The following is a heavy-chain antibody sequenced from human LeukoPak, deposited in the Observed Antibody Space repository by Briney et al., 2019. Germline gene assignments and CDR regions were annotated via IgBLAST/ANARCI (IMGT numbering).Heavy chain of an antibody. J-gene: IGHJ4*02. D-gene: IGHD5-12*01. CDR1: GYTFTSYG. CDR3: ARGGIVATETTGDY. Sequence: ASVKVSCKASGYTFTSYGISWVRQAPGQGLEWMGWISVYNGNTNYAQKFQDRVTMTTDTSTSIAYMELRSLRFDDTAVYYCARGGIVATETTGDYWGQGTLVIVSS. V-gene: IGHV1-18*01. CDR2: ISVYNGNT.